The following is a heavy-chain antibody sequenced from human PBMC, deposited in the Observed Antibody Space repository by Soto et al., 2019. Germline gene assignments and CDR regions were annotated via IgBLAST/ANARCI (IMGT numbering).Heavy chain of an antibody. Sequence: GGSLRLSCAASGFTFDDYAMHWVRQAPGKGLEWVSGISWNSGSIGYADSVKGRFTISRDNAKNSLYLQMNSLRAEDTALYYCAKGRQLQAGTKLRSAFDYWGQGTLVTVSS. D-gene: IGHD6-13*01. CDR2: ISWNSGSI. J-gene: IGHJ4*02. CDR1: GFTFDDYA. CDR3: AKGRQLQAGTKLRSAFDY. V-gene: IGHV3-9*01.